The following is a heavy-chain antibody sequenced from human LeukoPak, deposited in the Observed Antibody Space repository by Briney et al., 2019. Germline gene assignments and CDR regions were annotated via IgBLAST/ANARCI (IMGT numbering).Heavy chain of an antibody. V-gene: IGHV4-39*01. D-gene: IGHD4-17*01. CDR3: ARSVTTYYYYYMDV. Sequence: PSETLSLTCTVSGGSISSSSYYWGWIRQPPGKGLEWIGSIYYSGSTYYNPSPKSRVTISVDTSKNQFSPKLSSVTAADTAVYYCARSVTTYYYYYMDVWGKGTTVTVSS. CDR1: GGSISSSSYY. J-gene: IGHJ6*03. CDR2: IYYSGST.